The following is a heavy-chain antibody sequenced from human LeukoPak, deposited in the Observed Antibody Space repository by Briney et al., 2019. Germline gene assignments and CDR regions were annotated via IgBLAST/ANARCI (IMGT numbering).Heavy chain of an antibody. V-gene: IGHV3-48*03. D-gene: IGHD3-10*01. CDR3: AALYYIKATY. J-gene: IGHJ4*02. Sequence: PGGSLRLSCAASGFDFTLYEMNWFRQAAGGGLEWIAYISASGDTVDYAESVKGRFTISRDNAKSSLFLHMNSLRVEDTALYYCAALYYIKATYWDQGTPVTVSS. CDR1: GFDFTLYE. CDR2: ISASGDTV.